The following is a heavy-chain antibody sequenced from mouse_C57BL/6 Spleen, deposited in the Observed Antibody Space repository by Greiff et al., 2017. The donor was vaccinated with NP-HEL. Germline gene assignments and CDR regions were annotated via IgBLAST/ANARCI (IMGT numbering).Heavy chain of an antibody. J-gene: IGHJ2*01. CDR1: GYTFTDYY. Sequence: QVQLKQSGAELVRPGASVKLSCKASGYTFTDYYINWVKQRPGQGLEWIARIYPGSGNTYYNEKFKGKATLTAEKSSSTAYMQLSSLTSEDSAVYFCARAGDGPYYFDYWGQGTTLTVSS. V-gene: IGHV1-76*01. CDR3: ARAGDGPYYFDY. CDR2: IYPGSGNT. D-gene: IGHD2-3*01.